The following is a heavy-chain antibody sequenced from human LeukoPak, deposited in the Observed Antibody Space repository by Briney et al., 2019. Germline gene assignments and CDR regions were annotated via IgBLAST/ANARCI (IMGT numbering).Heavy chain of an antibody. J-gene: IGHJ4*02. CDR2: ISYDGSNK. CDR3: AGVGSGSY. V-gene: IGHV3-30-3*01. CDR1: GFTFSSYA. D-gene: IGHD3-3*01. Sequence: GGSLRLSCAASGFTFSSYAMHWVRQAPGKGLEWVAVISYDGSNKYYADSVKGRFTISRDNSKNTLYLQMNSLRAEDTAVYYCAGVGSGSYWGQGTLVTVSS.